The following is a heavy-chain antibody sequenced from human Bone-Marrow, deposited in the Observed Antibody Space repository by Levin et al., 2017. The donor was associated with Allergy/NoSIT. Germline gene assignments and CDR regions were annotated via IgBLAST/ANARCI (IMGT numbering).Heavy chain of an antibody. D-gene: IGHD6-19*01. CDR1: GFTFSSHG. CDR2: ISHDGSDK. V-gene: IGHV3-30*18. CDR3: KKVGSPMAVDGTMES. Sequence: GGSLRLSCAASGFTFSSHGIHWVRQAPGKGLEWVAVISHDGSDKYYGDSVKGRFTISRDNSKNTLYLQMNSLRAEDTAVYYCKKVGSPMAVDGTMESWGQGTLVTVSS. J-gene: IGHJ5*02.